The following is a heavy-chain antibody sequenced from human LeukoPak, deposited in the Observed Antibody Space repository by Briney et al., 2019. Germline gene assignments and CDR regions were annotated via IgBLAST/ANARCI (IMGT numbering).Heavy chain of an antibody. Sequence: PGGSLRLSCVGSGFTFSSYGMHWVRQPPGKGLEWVAAIWNDGTDEFHSDSVKGRFTISRDNSKSTVYLQMNSLRAEDTAVYYCAKEDDYGDLFDYWGQGTLVTVSS. CDR3: AKEDDYGDLFDY. J-gene: IGHJ4*02. CDR1: GFTFSSYG. V-gene: IGHV3-33*06. D-gene: IGHD4-17*01. CDR2: IWNDGTDE.